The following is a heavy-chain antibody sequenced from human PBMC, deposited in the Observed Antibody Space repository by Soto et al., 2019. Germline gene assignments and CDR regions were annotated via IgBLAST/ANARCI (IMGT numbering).Heavy chain of an antibody. CDR3: AKDRSCISTSCYPPWGYGMDV. Sequence: GGSLRLSCAASGFTFSSYGMHWVRQAPGKGLEWVAVISYDGSNKYYADSVKGRFTISRDNSKNTLYLQMNSLRAEDTAVYYCAKDRSCISTSCYPPWGYGMDVWGQGTTVTSP. CDR1: GFTFSSYG. J-gene: IGHJ6*02. CDR2: ISYDGSNK. D-gene: IGHD2-2*01. V-gene: IGHV3-30*18.